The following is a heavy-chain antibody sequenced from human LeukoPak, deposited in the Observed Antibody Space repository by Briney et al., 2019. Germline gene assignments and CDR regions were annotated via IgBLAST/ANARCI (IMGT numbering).Heavy chain of an antibody. CDR3: AANLHYYDSSGYYPEFDY. D-gene: IGHD3-22*01. V-gene: IGHV1-58*01. J-gene: IGHJ4*02. Sequence: SVKVSCKASGFTFTSSAVQWVRPARGQRLEWIGWIVVGSGNTNYAQKFQERVTITRDMSTSTAYMELSSLRSEDTAVYYCAANLHYYDSSGYYPEFDYWGQGTLVTVSS. CDR1: GFTFTSSA. CDR2: IVVGSGNT.